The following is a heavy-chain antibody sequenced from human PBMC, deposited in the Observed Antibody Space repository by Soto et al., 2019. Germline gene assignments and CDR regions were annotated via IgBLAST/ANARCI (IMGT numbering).Heavy chain of an antibody. CDR1: GFTFSTYW. V-gene: IGHV3-7*01. Sequence: GGSLRLSCAASGFTFSTYWMSWVRQAPGKGPEWVANIKQDGSEKYYVASVRGRFTISRDNAQNSQYLQMDSLRAEDTVVYYCATTSSPASGWTQFDYWGQGTLVTVS. CDR2: IKQDGSEK. CDR3: ATTSSPASGWTQFDY. J-gene: IGHJ4*02. D-gene: IGHD6-19*01.